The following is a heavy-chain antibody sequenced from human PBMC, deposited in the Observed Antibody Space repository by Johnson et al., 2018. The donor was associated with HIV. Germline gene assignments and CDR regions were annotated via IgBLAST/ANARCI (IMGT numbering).Heavy chain of an antibody. V-gene: IGHV3-30-3*01. CDR1: GFTFSSYA. J-gene: IGHJ3*02. Sequence: QEQLVESGGGVVQPGRSLRLSCAASGFTFSSYAMHWVRQAPGKGLEWVAVISYDGSNKYYADCVKGRFTISRDNSKNTRYLQMNSMRAEDTAVCECARATGSLMKAFDTWGQGTMVTVSS. CDR2: ISYDGSNK. D-gene: IGHD3-16*01. CDR3: ARATGSLMKAFDT.